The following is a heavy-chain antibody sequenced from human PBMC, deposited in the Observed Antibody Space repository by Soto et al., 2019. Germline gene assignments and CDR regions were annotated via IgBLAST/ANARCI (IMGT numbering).Heavy chain of an antibody. CDR2: ISGSGGST. J-gene: IGHJ6*02. CDR1: GFTFSSYA. CDR3: AKVLDPDSEIGYISSHSWCYGMDV. D-gene: IGHD6-6*01. Sequence: GSLRLSCAASGFTFSSYAMSWVRQAPGKGLEWVSAISGSGGSTYYADSVKGRFTISRDNSKNTLYLQMNSLRAKDTAVYYCAKVLDPDSEIGYISSHSWCYGMDVWGQGTTVTVSS. V-gene: IGHV3-23*01.